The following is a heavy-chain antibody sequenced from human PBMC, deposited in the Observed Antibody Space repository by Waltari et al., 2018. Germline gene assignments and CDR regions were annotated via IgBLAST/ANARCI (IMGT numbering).Heavy chain of an antibody. Sequence: EVQLLESGGNLVQPGGSLRLYCAASGFTFTNYAMSWVRQAPGKGLEWVSAISGSGGNTYYADSVRGRFTISRDNSKDTLYLHVNSLRAEDTAIYYCAKGPTPGAKGAFDIWGQGTMVIVSS. V-gene: IGHV3-23*01. D-gene: IGHD3-10*01. CDR2: ISGSGGNT. CDR3: AKGPTPGAKGAFDI. J-gene: IGHJ3*02. CDR1: GFTFTNYA.